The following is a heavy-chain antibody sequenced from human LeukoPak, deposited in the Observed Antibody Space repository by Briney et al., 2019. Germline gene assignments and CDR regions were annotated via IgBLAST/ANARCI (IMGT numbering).Heavy chain of an antibody. CDR1: GYTFTSYY. Sequence: EASVKVSCTASGYTFTSYYMHWVRQAPGQGLEWMGIINPSGGSTSYAQKFQGRVTMTRDTSTSTVYMELSSLRSEDTAVYYCARGHRYYDSRQMAYFDYWGQGTLVTVSS. D-gene: IGHD3-22*01. CDR2: INPSGGST. V-gene: IGHV1-46*01. CDR3: ARGHRYYDSRQMAYFDY. J-gene: IGHJ4*02.